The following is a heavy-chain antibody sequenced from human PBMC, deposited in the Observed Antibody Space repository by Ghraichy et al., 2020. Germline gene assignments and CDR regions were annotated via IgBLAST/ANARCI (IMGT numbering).Heavy chain of an antibody. V-gene: IGHV4-38-2*02. CDR1: GYSISSGYY. CDR3: GRFLGGVIVRSVDY. CDR2: IYHSGIT. D-gene: IGHD3-16*02. Sequence: SETLSLTCTVSGYSISSGYYWGWIRQSPGKGLEWIGSIYHSGITYYNASLKSRATVSVDTSKNQFSLKLNSVTAADTAVYYCGRFLGGVIVRSVDYWGQGTLVTVSP. J-gene: IGHJ4*02.